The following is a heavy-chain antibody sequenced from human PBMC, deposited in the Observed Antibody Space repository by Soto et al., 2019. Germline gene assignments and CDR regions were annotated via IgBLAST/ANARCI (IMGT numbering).Heavy chain of an antibody. CDR1: GGTFRSYA. CDR2: IIPIFGTA. V-gene: IGHV1-69*13. J-gene: IGHJ4*02. Sequence: WASVKVSCKASGGTFRSYAISWVRQAPGQGLEWMGGIIPIFGTANYAQKFQGRVTITADESTSTAYMELSSLRSEDTAVYYWARASYDTSGIHFDYWRQRTLVTFSS. D-gene: IGHD3-22*01. CDR3: ARASYDTSGIHFDY.